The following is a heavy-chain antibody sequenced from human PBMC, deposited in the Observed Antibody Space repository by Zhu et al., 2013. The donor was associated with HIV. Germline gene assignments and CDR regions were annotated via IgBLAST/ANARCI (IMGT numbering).Heavy chain of an antibody. CDR3: ARLKIRGYTGYDNSYGMDV. D-gene: IGHD5-12*01. V-gene: IGHV1-2*02. CDR1: GYTFTGYY. CDR2: INPNSGGT. J-gene: IGHJ6*02. Sequence: QVQLVQSGAEVKKPGASVKVSCKASGYTFTGYYMHWVRQAPGQGLEWMGWINPNSGGTNYAQKFQGRVTMTRDTSISTAYMELSRLRFDDTAVYYCARLKIRGYTGYDNSYGMDVWGHGTTVTVSS.